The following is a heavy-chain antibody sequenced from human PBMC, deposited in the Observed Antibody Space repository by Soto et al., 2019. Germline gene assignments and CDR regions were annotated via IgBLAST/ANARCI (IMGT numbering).Heavy chain of an antibody. CDR3: ARRPDSAGYIDY. Sequence: QVRLVQSGAEVKKPGSSVKVSCKASGGTFSNHAINWVRQAPGQGPEWMGVIILPFGTPNYAQRFQGRVTIPEDESMTTDDMEPNGLRSEDTAVYLCARRPDSAGYIDYLCPRALVSVSS. J-gene: IGHJ4*02. CDR2: IILPFGTP. D-gene: IGHD2-15*01. V-gene: IGHV1-69*13. CDR1: GGTFSNHA.